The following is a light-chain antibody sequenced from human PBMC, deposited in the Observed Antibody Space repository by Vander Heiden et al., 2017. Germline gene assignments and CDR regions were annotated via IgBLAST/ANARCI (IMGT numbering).Light chain of an antibody. CDR3: NSRDSSGNHLEV. Sequence: SYELTQDPAVSVAWGQTVRITCQGDSLRSYYASWYQQKPGQAPVLVIYGKNNRPSGIPDRFSGSSSGNTASLTITGAQAEDEADYYCNSRDSSGNHLEVFGTGTKVTVL. CDR1: SLRSYY. J-gene: IGLJ1*01. CDR2: GKN. V-gene: IGLV3-19*01.